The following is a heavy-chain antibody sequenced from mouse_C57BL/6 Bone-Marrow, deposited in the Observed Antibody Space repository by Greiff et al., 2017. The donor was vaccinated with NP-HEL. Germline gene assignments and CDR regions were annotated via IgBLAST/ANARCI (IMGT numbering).Heavy chain of an antibody. CDR1: GYTFTSYG. Sequence: QVQLQQSGAELARPGASVKLSCKASGYTFTSYGISWVKQRTGQGLEWIGEIYPRSGNTYYNEKFKGKATLTADKSSSTAYMELRSLTSEDSAVYFCARQEEIPAWFAYWGQGTLVTVSA. V-gene: IGHV1-81*01. D-gene: IGHD5-1-1*01. CDR2: IYPRSGNT. J-gene: IGHJ3*01. CDR3: ARQEEIPAWFAY.